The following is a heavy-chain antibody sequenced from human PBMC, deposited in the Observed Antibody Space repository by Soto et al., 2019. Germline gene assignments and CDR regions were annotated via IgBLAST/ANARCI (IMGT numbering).Heavy chain of an antibody. J-gene: IGHJ4*02. CDR1: GGSFSGYY. D-gene: IGHD3-22*01. CDR3: ARYYSSGYYCLDS. V-gene: IGHV4-34*01. Sequence: SETLSLTCVVYGGSFSGYYWSWIRQPPGKGLEWIGEISHSGNTNYNPSLKRRVTISLDTSKTQLSLKLSSVTAADTAVYYCARYYSSGYYCLDSWGQGTPVTVLL. CDR2: ISHSGNT.